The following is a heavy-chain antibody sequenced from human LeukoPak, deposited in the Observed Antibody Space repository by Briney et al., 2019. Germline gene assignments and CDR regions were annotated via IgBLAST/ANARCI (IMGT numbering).Heavy chain of an antibody. V-gene: IGHV4-39*07. D-gene: IGHD1-26*01. CDR3: ARDAYSGSYPTFDY. CDR1: GGSISSSSYY. Sequence: SETLSLTSTVSGGSISSSSYYWGWIRQPPGKGLEWIGSIYYSGSTYYNPSLKSRVTISVDTSKNQFSLKLSSVTAADTAVYYCARDAYSGSYPTFDYWGQGTLVTVSS. J-gene: IGHJ4*02. CDR2: IYYSGST.